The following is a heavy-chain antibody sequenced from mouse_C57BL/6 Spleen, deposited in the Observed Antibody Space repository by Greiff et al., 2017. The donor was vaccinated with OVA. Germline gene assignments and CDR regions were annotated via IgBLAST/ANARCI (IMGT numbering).Heavy chain of an antibody. CDR2: IDPSDSYT. V-gene: IGHV1-69*01. CDR3: GLDYDGVAY. J-gene: IGHJ3*01. D-gene: IGHD2-4*01. Sequence: QVQLQQPGAELVMPGASVKLFCKASGYTFTSYWMHWVKQRPGQGLEWIGEIDPSDSYTNYNQKFKGKSTLTVDKSSSTAYMQLSSLTSEDSAVYYCGLDYDGVAYWGQGTLVTVSA. CDR1: GYTFTSYW.